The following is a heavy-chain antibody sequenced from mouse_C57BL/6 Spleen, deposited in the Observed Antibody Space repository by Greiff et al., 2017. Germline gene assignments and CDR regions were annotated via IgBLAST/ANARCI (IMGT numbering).Heavy chain of an antibody. V-gene: IGHV1-19*01. CDR1: GYTFTDYY. CDR2: INPYNGGT. J-gene: IGHJ2*01. Sequence: VQLQQSGPVLVKPGASVKMSCKASGYTFTDYYMNWVKQSHGKSLEWIGVINPYNGGTSYNQKFKGKATLTVDKSSSTAYMELNSLTSEDSAVYYCARSGTGTLYFDYWGQGTTLTVSS. D-gene: IGHD4-1*01. CDR3: ARSGTGTLYFDY.